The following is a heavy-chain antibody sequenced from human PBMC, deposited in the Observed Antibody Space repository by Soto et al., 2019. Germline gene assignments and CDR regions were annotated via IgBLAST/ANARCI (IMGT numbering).Heavy chain of an antibody. D-gene: IGHD6-13*01. CDR1: GGSFSGYY. CDR2: INYSGST. Sequence: LSLTCAVYGGSFSGYYWNWIRQPPGKGLEWIGEINYSGSTNYNPSLKSRVTISVDTSKNHFSLNLTSMTAADTAVYYCARGSREWRSSTWYLNYWGQGXLVTVSS. J-gene: IGHJ4*02. V-gene: IGHV4-34*01. CDR3: ARGSREWRSSTWYLNY.